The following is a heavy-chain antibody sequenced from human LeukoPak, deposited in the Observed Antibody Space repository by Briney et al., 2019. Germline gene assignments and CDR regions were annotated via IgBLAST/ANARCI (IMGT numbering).Heavy chain of an antibody. CDR3: ARDGTWYDSSWSDFDY. Sequence: GGSLRLSCAASRFTFSSFAMHWVRQAPGKGLEWVAVISYDGSNKYYADSVKGRFTISRDNSKNTLYLQMNSLRTEDTAVYYCARDGTWYDSSWSDFDYWGQGTLVTVSS. D-gene: IGHD6-13*01. V-gene: IGHV3-30-3*01. CDR1: RFTFSSFA. CDR2: ISYDGSNK. J-gene: IGHJ4*02.